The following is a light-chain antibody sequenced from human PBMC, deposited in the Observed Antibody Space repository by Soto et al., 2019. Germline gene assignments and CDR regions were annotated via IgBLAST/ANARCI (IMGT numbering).Light chain of an antibody. CDR2: GAS. Sequence: EVVFTQSPATLSLSPGERATLSCRASQSVSRSYLAWYQQKPGQAPRLLIHGASSRATGIPDRFTGSGSGTDFTLTISRLEPEDFAVYYCQQSSSSPITFGQGTRLEIK. CDR1: QSVSRSY. J-gene: IGKJ5*01. V-gene: IGKV3-20*01. CDR3: QQSSSSPIT.